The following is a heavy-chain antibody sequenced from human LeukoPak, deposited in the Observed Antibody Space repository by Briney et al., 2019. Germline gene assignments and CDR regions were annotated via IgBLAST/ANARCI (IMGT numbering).Heavy chain of an antibody. J-gene: IGHJ6*02. CDR2: INHSGST. CDR3: ARSGVPAAIYGMDV. V-gene: IGHV4-34*01. D-gene: IGHD2-2*02. CDR1: GGSFSGYY. Sequence: SPSETLSLTCAVYGGSFSGYYWSWIRQPPGKGLEWIGEINHSGSTNYNPSLKSRVTISVDTSKNQFSLKLSSVTAADTAVYYCARSGVPAAIYGMDVWGQGTTVTVSS.